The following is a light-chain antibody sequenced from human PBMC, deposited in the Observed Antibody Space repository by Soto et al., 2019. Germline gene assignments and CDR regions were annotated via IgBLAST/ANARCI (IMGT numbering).Light chain of an antibody. CDR2: AAS. CDR3: QQSYSTPLT. Sequence: DIQMTQSPSSLSASVGDRVTITCRASQSISRYLNWDQQKPGKAPELLIYAASSLRSGVPARFSGSGSGTEFTLTVSSLQPEDFASYYCQQSYSTPLTFGQGTKVEIK. CDR1: QSISRY. J-gene: IGKJ1*01. V-gene: IGKV1-39*01.